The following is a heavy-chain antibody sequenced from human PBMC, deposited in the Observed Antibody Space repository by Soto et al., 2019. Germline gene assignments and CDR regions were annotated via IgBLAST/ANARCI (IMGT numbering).Heavy chain of an antibody. Sequence: SVKVSCKASGGTFNSYAVTWVRQAPGQGLEWVGGIVPMFGTANHAQKFQGRVSLTADESTSTAYMELSSLRSDDTAVYYCATRGPQPYSSSWSDYYYYGMDVWGQGTTVTVSS. V-gene: IGHV1-69*13. CDR2: IVPMFGTA. CDR3: ATRGPQPYSSSWSDYYYYGMDV. D-gene: IGHD6-13*01. J-gene: IGHJ6*02. CDR1: GGTFNSYA.